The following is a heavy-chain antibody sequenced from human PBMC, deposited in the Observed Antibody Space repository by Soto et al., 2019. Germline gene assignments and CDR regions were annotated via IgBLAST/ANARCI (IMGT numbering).Heavy chain of an antibody. V-gene: IGHV4-59*01. D-gene: IGHD4-17*01. CDR3: ARGGVGDYVSRHYYYYGMDV. J-gene: IGHJ6*02. Sequence: SETLSLTCTVSGGSISSYYWTWIRQPPGKVLEWIGYIYYSGSTNYNPSLKSRVAISVDTSKNQFSRKLSSVTAADTAVYYCARGGVGDYVSRHYYYYGMDVWGQGTTVTVSS. CDR2: IYYSGST. CDR1: GGSISSYY.